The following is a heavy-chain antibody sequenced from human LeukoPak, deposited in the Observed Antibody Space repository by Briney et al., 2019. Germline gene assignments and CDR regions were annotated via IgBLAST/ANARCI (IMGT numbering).Heavy chain of an antibody. J-gene: IGHJ5*02. D-gene: IGHD3-10*01. CDR3: ARLHYGSGRVVGNKLRFDP. CDR1: GGSFSGYY. CDR2: INHSGST. V-gene: IGHV4-34*01. Sequence: SETLSLTCAVYGGSFSGYYWSWIRQPPGKGLEWIGEINHSGSTNYNPSLKSRVTISVDTSKNQFSLKLSSVTAADTAVYYCARLHYGSGRVVGNKLRFDPWGQGTLVTVSS.